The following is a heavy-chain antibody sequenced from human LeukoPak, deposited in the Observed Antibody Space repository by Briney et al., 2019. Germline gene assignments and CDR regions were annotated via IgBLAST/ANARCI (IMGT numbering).Heavy chain of an antibody. Sequence: GGSLRLSCAASGLTFSSYWMSWVRQAPGKGLEWVANIKQDGSEKYYVDSVKGRFTISRDNAKNSLYLQMNSLRAEDTAVYYCARAVARSAFDIWGQGTMVTVSS. D-gene: IGHD6-19*01. CDR1: GLTFSSYW. J-gene: IGHJ3*02. CDR3: ARAVARSAFDI. V-gene: IGHV3-7*01. CDR2: IKQDGSEK.